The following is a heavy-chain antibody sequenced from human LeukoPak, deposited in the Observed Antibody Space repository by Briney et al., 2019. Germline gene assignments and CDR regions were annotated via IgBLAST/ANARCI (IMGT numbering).Heavy chain of an antibody. CDR1: GYSISSGYY. Sequence: PSETLSLTCAVSGYSISSGYYWGWIRQPPGKGLEWIGSIYYSGGTYYNPSLKSRVTISVDTSKNQFSLKLSSVTAADTAVYYCARLSSSSYWFDPWGQGTLVTVSS. J-gene: IGHJ5*02. V-gene: IGHV4-38-2*01. D-gene: IGHD6-6*01. CDR2: IYYSGGT. CDR3: ARLSSSSYWFDP.